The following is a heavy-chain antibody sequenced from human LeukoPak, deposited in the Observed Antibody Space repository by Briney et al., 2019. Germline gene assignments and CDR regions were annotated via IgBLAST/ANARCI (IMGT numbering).Heavy chain of an antibody. D-gene: IGHD3-3*01. J-gene: IGHJ5*02. V-gene: IGHV4-59*08. Sequence: SETLSLTCTVSGGSISSFYWSWIRQPPGKGLERIGYIYYSGGSTNYNPSLKSRVTISADTSKNQLSLKLSSVTAADTAVYYCARQGRITIFGVATDGRFDPWGQGTLVTVSS. CDR2: IYYSGGST. CDR3: ARQGRITIFGVATDGRFDP. CDR1: GGSISSFY.